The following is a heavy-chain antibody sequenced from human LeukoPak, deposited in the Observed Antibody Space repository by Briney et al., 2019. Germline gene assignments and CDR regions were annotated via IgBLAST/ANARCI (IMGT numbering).Heavy chain of an antibody. CDR2: ISPYNANT. J-gene: IGHJ4*02. CDR1: GYIFTRYG. D-gene: IGHD2-15*01. CDR3: SRSTGRFCSGFSCYGNDY. V-gene: IGHV1-18*01. Sequence: ASVKVSCKASGYIFTRYGISWVRQAPGQGLEWMGWISPYNANTKYAQKFQGRVTMTTDTSTSTAYMELRSLRSDDTAMYYCSRSTGRFCSGFSCYGNDYWGQGTLVTVSS.